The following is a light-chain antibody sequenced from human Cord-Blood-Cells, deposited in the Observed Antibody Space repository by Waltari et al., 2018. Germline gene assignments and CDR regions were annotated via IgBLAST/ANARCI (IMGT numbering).Light chain of an antibody. V-gene: IGLV1-40*01. CDR3: QSYDSSLSGWV. CDR2: GNS. Sequence: QSVLTQPPSVSGAPGQRVTISCTGSSSNIGAGYDVHWYQQLPGTAPKLLFFGNSNRPSGVPDRFSGSKSGTSASLAITGLQAEDDADYYCQSYDSSLSGWVFGGGTKLTVL. J-gene: IGLJ3*02. CDR1: SSNIGAGYD.